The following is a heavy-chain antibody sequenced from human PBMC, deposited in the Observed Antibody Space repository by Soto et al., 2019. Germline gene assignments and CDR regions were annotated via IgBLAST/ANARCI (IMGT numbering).Heavy chain of an antibody. CDR2: FYYSGTT. CDR1: GGSVSSGSYF. CDR3: AREGRMATFDY. D-gene: IGHD5-12*01. J-gene: IGHJ4*02. Sequence: PSETLSLTRTVSGGSVSSGSYFWSWIRQPPGKGLEWIGYFYYSGTTKYNPSLKSRVTILEDTSKNQFSLKLNSVTAADTAVYYCAREGRMATFDYWGQGALVTV. V-gene: IGHV4-61*01.